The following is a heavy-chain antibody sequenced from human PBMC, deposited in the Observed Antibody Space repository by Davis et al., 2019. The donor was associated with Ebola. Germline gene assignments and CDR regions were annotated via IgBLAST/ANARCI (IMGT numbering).Heavy chain of an antibody. V-gene: IGHV4-61*01. CDR2: IYYSGST. D-gene: IGHD4-11*01. CDR1: GGSVSSGSYY. Sequence: MPGGSLRLSCTVSGGSVSSGSYYWSWIRQPPGKGLEWIGYIYYSGSTNYNPSLKSRVTISVDTSKNQFSLKLSSVTAADTAVYYCASWDQLYSNYLHWGQGTLVTVSS. J-gene: IGHJ1*01. CDR3: ASWDQLYSNYLH.